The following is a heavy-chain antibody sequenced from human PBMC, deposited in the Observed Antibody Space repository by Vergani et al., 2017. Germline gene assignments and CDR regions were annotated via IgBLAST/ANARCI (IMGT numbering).Heavy chain of an antibody. D-gene: IGHD3-3*01. Sequence: QVQLQESGPGLVKPSQTLSLTCTVSGGSISSGGYYWSWIRQHPGKGLEWIGYIYYSWSTHYNPSLKSRGTISVDTSKNQFSLKLSSVTAADTAVYYCARRLGVLEWLVGAFDIWGQGTMVTVSS. J-gene: IGHJ3*02. CDR3: ARRLGVLEWLVGAFDI. CDR2: IYYSWST. V-gene: IGHV4-31*03. CDR1: GGSISSGGYY.